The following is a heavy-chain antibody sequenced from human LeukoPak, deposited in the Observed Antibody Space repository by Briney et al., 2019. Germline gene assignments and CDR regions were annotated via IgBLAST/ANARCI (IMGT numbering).Heavy chain of an antibody. CDR2: IESKTDGGTT. V-gene: IGHV3-15*04. CDR1: GFSFSDAW. CDR3: TTYGSGRKFDY. D-gene: IGHD3-10*01. J-gene: IGHJ4*02. Sequence: GGSHRLSCAASGFSFSDAWMSWVRQIPGKGLEWVGRIESKTDGGTTDYAAPVKGRFTISRDDSTNALYLQMNSLKPEDTAVYYCTTYGSGRKFDYWGQGILVTVSS.